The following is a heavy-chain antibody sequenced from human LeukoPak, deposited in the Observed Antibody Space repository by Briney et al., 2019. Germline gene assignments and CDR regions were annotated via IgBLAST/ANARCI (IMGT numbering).Heavy chain of an antibody. CDR2: IYPGDSDT. D-gene: IGHD1-26*01. J-gene: IGHJ4*02. V-gene: IGHV5-51*01. CDR3: ARHGYAVGAPGDYFDY. Sequence: GESLKISCKGSGYSFTSYWIGWVRQMPGKGLEWMGIIYPGDSDTRYSPSFQGQVTISADKSISTAYLQWSSLKASDTAMYYCARHGYAVGAPGDYFDYWGQGTLVTVSS. CDR1: GYSFTSYW.